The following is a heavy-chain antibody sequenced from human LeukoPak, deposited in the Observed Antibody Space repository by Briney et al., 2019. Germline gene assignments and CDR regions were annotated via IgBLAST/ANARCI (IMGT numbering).Heavy chain of an antibody. Sequence: GGSLRLSCAASGFTFSSYWMSWVRQAPGKGLEGVANIKQDGSEKYYVDSVKGRFTISRDNAKKSLYLQMNSLKASDTAMYYCARRARNRNWFDPWGQGTLVTVSS. CDR1: GFTFSSYW. J-gene: IGHJ5*02. D-gene: IGHD3-16*02. CDR3: ARRARNRNWFDP. CDR2: IKQDGSEK. V-gene: IGHV3-7*03.